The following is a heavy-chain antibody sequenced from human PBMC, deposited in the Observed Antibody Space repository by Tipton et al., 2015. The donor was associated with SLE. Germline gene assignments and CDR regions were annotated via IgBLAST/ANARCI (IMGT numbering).Heavy chain of an antibody. J-gene: IGHJ4*02. D-gene: IGHD3-16*01. CDR2: INSGGTSS. CDR3: VMTAY. Sequence: GSLRLSCAASGFTFSTYPMNWVRQAPGKGLEGVSGINSGGTSSYYTDSVKGRFTISRDNSKYMLYLEMNSLRDEDTAVYYCVMTAYWGQARLATVP. V-gene: IGHV3-23*03. CDR1: GFTFSTYP.